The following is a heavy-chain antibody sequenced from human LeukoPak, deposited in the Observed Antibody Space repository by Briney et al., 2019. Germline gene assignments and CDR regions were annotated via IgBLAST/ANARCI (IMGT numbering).Heavy chain of an antibody. J-gene: IGHJ2*01. V-gene: IGHV4-30-2*01. D-gene: IGHD6-13*01. CDR1: GGSISSGGYS. CDR3: ARYSSTWPYWYFNL. Sequence: PSETLTLTCAVSGGSISSGGYSWSWIRQPPGKGLEWIGYIYHSGSTYYNPSLKSRVTISLDRSKNQFSLKLTSVTAADTAVYYCARYSSTWPYWYFNLWGRGTLVTVSS. CDR2: IYHSGST.